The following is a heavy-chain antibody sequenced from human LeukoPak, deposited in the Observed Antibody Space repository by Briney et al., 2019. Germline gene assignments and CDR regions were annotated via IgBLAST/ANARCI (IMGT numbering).Heavy chain of an antibody. V-gene: IGHV4-39*01. CDR1: GGSISSGGYY. J-gene: IGHJ4*02. Sequence: SETLSLTCTVSGGSISSGGYYWSWIRQHPGKGLEWIGYIYYSGSTYYNPSLKSRVTISVDTSKNQFSLKLSSVTAADTAVYYCARILVVVGTLDYWGQGTLVTVSS. CDR3: ARILVVVGTLDY. CDR2: IYYSGST. D-gene: IGHD2-2*01.